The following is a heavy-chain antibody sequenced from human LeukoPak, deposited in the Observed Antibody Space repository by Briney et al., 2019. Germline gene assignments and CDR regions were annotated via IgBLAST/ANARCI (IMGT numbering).Heavy chain of an antibody. CDR3: ARDYDLDAFDI. J-gene: IGHJ3*02. D-gene: IGHD3-3*01. CDR1: GFTVSSNY. Sequence: PGGSLRLSCAASGFTVSSNYMSWVRPAPGKGLEWVSVIYSGGSTYYADSVKGRFTISRHNSKNTLYLQMNSLRAEDTAVYYCARDYDLDAFDIWGQGTMVTVSS. V-gene: IGHV3-53*04. CDR2: IYSGGST.